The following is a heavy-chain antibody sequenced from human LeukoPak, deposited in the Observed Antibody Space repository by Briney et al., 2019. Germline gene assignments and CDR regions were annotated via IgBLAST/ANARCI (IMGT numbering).Heavy chain of an antibody. Sequence: ASVKVSCKASGYTFTSYYMHWVRQAPGQGLEWMGIINPSGGSTSYAQKFQGRVTMTRDMSTSTVYMELSSLRSEDTAVYYCATPARGVAAAGTVLYYYMDVWGKGTTVTISS. V-gene: IGHV1-46*01. J-gene: IGHJ6*03. D-gene: IGHD6-13*01. CDR3: ATPARGVAAAGTVLYYYMDV. CDR2: INPSGGST. CDR1: GYTFTSYY.